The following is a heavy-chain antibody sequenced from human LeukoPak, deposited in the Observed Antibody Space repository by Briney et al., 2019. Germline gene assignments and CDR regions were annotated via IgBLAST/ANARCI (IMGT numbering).Heavy chain of an antibody. V-gene: IGHV1-8*03. CDR3: ARGTISGSRAFDP. CDR2: VNANSGNR. CDR1: GYTFTNYD. J-gene: IGHJ5*02. D-gene: IGHD3-9*01. Sequence: GASVKVSCKASGYTFTNYDINWVRQATGQGLEWMGWVNANSGNRGYAQKFQGRLTITRNTSISTAYLELSSLRSDDTAVYYCARGTISGSRAFDPWGQGTLVTVSS.